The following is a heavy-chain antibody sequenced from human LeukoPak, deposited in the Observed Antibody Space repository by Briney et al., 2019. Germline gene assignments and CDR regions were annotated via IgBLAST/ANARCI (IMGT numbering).Heavy chain of an antibody. D-gene: IGHD2-2*01. Sequence: GGSLRLSCAASGFTFSDYYMSWIRQAPGKGLEWVSYISSSGSTIYYADSVKGRFTISRDNAKNSLYLQMNSLRAEDTAVYYCARPWKYCSSTSCFPDYWGQGTLVTVSS. CDR3: ARPWKYCSSTSCFPDY. CDR2: ISSSGSTI. J-gene: IGHJ4*02. CDR1: GFTFSDYY. V-gene: IGHV3-11*04.